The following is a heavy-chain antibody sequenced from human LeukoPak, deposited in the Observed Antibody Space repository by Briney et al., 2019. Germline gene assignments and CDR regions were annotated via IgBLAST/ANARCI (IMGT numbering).Heavy chain of an antibody. Sequence: SSETLSLTCTVSGGSISSSTHYWGWIRQSPGKGLEWIGSMYNSGSISYNPSLRSRVTITVDTSKNQFSLNFNSVTDADTALYFCARNETSGYFDIWGQGTMVTVSS. J-gene: IGHJ3*02. CDR3: ARNETSGYFDI. CDR2: MYNSGSI. D-gene: IGHD3-22*01. V-gene: IGHV4-39*01. CDR1: GGSISSSTHY.